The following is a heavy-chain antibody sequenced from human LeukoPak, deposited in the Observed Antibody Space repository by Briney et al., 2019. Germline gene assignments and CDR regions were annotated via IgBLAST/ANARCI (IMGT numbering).Heavy chain of an antibody. CDR2: IPSSSSYI. Sequence: GGPLRLSCAASGFTLSSYTMTWFRKAPGKGLEWVSSIPSSSSYIYYADSVKGRFTISRDNAKNSLYLQMNSLRAEDTAVYYCARDHHRRHYDSQARDTFDIWGPGTLVTVSS. CDR3: ARDHHRRHYDSQARDTFDI. V-gene: IGHV3-21*01. CDR1: GFTLSSYT. D-gene: IGHD3-22*01. J-gene: IGHJ3*02.